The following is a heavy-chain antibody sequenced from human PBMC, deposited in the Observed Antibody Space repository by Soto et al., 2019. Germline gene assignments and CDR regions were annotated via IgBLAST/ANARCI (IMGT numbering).Heavy chain of an antibody. J-gene: IGHJ5*02. D-gene: IGHD3-22*01. CDR1: GGSISSYY. CDR2: IYYSGST. Sequence: SETLSLTYTVSGGSISSYYWSWIRQPPGKGLEWIGYIYYSGSTNYNPSLKSRIIIDPDTSRNQFSLQLKSVSPEDTAVYYCARGRFFYDASGHYFDFIASWSQGNLVTVSS. CDR3: ARGRFFYDASGHYFDFIAS. V-gene: IGHV4-59*12.